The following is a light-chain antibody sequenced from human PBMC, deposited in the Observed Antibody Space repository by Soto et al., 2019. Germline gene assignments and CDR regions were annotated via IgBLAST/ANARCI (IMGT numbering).Light chain of an antibody. CDR1: QSVSSNS. Sequence: ESVLTQSPGTLSLSPGDRATLSCRVSQSVSSNSLAWYQQKPGQAPRLLIYGASIRATGIPDRFSGSGSGTDFTLTIRRLEPEDFAMYFCHQYGSSPRTFGQGTKVEIK. J-gene: IGKJ1*01. CDR2: GAS. V-gene: IGKV3-20*01. CDR3: HQYGSSPRT.